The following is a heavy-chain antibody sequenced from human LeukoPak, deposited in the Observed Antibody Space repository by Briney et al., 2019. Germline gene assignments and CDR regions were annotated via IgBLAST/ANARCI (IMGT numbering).Heavy chain of an antibody. Sequence: GASVKVSCKASGYTFTSYGISWVRQAPGQGLEWMGWISAYNGNTNYAQKLQGRVTMTTDTSTSTAYMELRSLRSDDTDVYYCARDRDSSGWYKDYYYGMDVWGQGTTVTVSS. V-gene: IGHV1-18*01. J-gene: IGHJ6*02. D-gene: IGHD6-19*01. CDR3: ARDRDSSGWYKDYYYGMDV. CDR1: GYTFTSYG. CDR2: ISAYNGNT.